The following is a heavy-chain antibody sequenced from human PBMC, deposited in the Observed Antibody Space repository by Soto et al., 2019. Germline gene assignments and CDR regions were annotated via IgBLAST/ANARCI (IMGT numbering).Heavy chain of an antibody. D-gene: IGHD3-22*01. Sequence: QVQLVESGGVVIQPGGSLRLSCAASGLTFSSYGMHWVRQSPGKGLEWVAHISYDGSNEHYVDSVKGRFTISRDNSKNTLYLQMTSLRAEDTAVYYCAEDSYYQERTGYYIFDYWGQGTLVTVSS. V-gene: IGHV3-30*18. J-gene: IGHJ4*02. CDR2: ISYDGSNE. CDR1: GLTFSSYG. CDR3: AEDSYYQERTGYYIFDY.